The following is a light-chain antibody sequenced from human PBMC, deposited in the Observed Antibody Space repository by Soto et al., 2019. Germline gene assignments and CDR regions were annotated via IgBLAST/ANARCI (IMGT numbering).Light chain of an antibody. CDR3: GTWDSSLSVVV. V-gene: IGLV1-51*01. J-gene: IGLJ2*01. CDR2: DNS. Sequence: QSVLTQSSSVSAAAGQKVSISCSGSYSNIGSNFVSWYQHFPGSAPKLVIYDNSQRPSGIPDRFSGSKSGSSATLGITGLHTGDEADYYCGTWDSSLSVVVFGGGTKVTVL. CDR1: YSNIGSNF.